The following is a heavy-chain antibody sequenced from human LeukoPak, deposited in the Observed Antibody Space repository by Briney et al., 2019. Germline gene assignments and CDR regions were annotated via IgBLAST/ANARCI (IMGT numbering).Heavy chain of an antibody. D-gene: IGHD6-19*01. J-gene: IGHJ5*02. V-gene: IGHV4-38-2*01. CDR1: GYSISSGYY. CDR3: ARFSSGWYNYWFDP. CDR2: IYHSGST. Sequence: PSETLSLTCAVSGYSISSGYYWGWIRQPPGKGLEWIGSIYHSGSTYYNPSLKSRVTISVDTSKNQFSLKLSSVTAADTAAYYCARFSSGWYNYWFDPWGQGTLVTVSS.